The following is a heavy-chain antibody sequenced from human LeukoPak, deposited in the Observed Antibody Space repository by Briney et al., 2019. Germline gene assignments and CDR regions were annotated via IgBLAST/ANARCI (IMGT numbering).Heavy chain of an antibody. J-gene: IGHJ4*02. Sequence: GGSLRLSCAASGFTFSDYYMSWIRQAPGKGLEWVSYISSSGSTIYYADSVKGRFTISRDNAKNSLYLQMNSLRAEDTAVYYCASSPVYNWNYATMGYWGQGTLVTVSS. D-gene: IGHD1-7*01. CDR2: ISSSGSTI. CDR1: GFTFSDYY. CDR3: ASSPVYNWNYATMGY. V-gene: IGHV3-11*04.